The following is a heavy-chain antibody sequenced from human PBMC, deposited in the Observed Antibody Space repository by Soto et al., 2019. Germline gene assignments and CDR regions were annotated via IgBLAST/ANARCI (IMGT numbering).Heavy chain of an antibody. D-gene: IGHD3-16*01. CDR2: INPRSGKT. CDR3: ARGVGDSDSNGYPFHY. V-gene: IGHV1-46*03. Sequence: VQLVQSGAEGKRPGASVKISCKVSGDTLSTYYMHWARQAPGQGLEWMGIINPRSGKTNYPQKFQGQINMTREPSTNTGYMEPSTLRSEDTAMYYLARGVGDSDSNGYPFHYGGQGTLVTVSS. CDR1: GDTLSTYY. J-gene: IGHJ4*02.